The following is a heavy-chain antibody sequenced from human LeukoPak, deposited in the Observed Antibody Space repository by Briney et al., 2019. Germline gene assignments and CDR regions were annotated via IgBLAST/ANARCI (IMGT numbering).Heavy chain of an antibody. D-gene: IGHD3-10*01. CDR1: GFTFDDYA. J-gene: IGHJ4*02. CDR3: AKDDSMVRGVIIR. Sequence: GRSLRLSCAASGFTFDDYAMHWVRQAPGKGLEWVSGISWNSGSIGYADSVKGRFTISSDNAKNSLYLQMNSLRAEDTASYYCAKDDSMVRGVIIRRGQGTLVTVSS. V-gene: IGHV3-9*01. CDR2: ISWNSGSI.